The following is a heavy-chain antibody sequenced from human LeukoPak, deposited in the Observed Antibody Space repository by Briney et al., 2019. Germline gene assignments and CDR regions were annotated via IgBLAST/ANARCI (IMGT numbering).Heavy chain of an antibody. D-gene: IGHD2-21*01. CDR1: VFTFSTYG. V-gene: IGHV3-23*01. Sequence: GGSLRLSCAASVFTFSTYGMSWVRQAPGKGLEWVSSISGSGYAIDYADSVRGRFTISRDNSKNTLYLQLNSLRAEDTALYFCAKDRCGAFCGGDWGQGTLVTVSS. J-gene: IGHJ4*02. CDR2: ISGSGYAI. CDR3: AKDRCGAFCGGD.